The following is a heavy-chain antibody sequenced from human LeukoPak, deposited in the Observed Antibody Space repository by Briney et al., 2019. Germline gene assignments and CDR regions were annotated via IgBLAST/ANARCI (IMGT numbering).Heavy chain of an antibody. J-gene: IGHJ4*02. D-gene: IGHD3-22*01. CDR2: MNSNSGNT. Sequence: ASVKVSCKGYGYTFINHDIDWVRQAAGQGLEWMGWMNSNSGNTGYAQKFQGRVTMTRDTSISTAYMELSRLRSDDTAVYYCASSGLVTMIVVVGGFDYWGQGTLVTVSS. CDR3: ASSGLVTMIVVVGGFDY. V-gene: IGHV1-8*02. CDR1: GYTFINHD.